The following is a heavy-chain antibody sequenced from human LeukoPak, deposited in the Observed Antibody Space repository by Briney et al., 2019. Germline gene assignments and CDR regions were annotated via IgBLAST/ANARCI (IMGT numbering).Heavy chain of an antibody. CDR3: AKCITMVVVGYFDY. Sequence: PGGSLRLSCAASGFTFSSYVMHWVRQAPGKGLEWVAVISYDGTNKYYADSVKGRFTISRDNSKNTLYLQMNNLRDEDTAMYYCAKCITMVVVGYFDYWGQGTLVTVSS. D-gene: IGHD3-22*01. CDR1: GFTFSSYV. V-gene: IGHV3-30*18. J-gene: IGHJ4*02. CDR2: ISYDGTNK.